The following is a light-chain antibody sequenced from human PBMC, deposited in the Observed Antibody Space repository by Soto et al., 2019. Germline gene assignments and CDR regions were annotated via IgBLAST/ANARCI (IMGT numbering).Light chain of an antibody. V-gene: IGKV1-39*01. Sequence: DIQMTQSPSTLSGSVGDRVTITCRASQTISSWLAWYQQKPGKAPKLLIYAASSLQSGVPSRFSGNGSGTDFTLTISSLQPEDFATYYCHHSYSTPPTFGGGTKVDIK. CDR3: HHSYSTPPT. J-gene: IGKJ4*01. CDR2: AAS. CDR1: QTISSW.